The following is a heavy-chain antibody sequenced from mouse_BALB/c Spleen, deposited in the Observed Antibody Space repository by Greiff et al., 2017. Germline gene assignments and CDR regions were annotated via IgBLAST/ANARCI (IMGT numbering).Heavy chain of an antibody. CDR1: GYTFTSYW. CDR2: IYPGSGST. J-gene: IGHJ3*01. Sequence: LQQPGSELVRPGASVKLSCKASGYTFTSYWMHWVKQRHGQGLEWIGNIYPGSGSTNYDEKFKSKGTLTVDTSSSTAYMHLSSLTSEDSAVYYCTRGEFFAYWGQGTLVTVSA. V-gene: IGHV1S22*01. CDR3: TRGEFFAY.